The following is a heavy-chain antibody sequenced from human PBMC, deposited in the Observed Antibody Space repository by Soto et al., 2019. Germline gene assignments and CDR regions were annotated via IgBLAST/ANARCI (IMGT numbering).Heavy chain of an antibody. D-gene: IGHD2-15*01. V-gene: IGHV2-5*02. CDR2: IYWDDDK. CDR1: GFSLSTSGVG. J-gene: IGHJ4*02. CDR3: AHRPSYCSGGSCYSGFDY. Sequence: QITLKESGPTLVKPTQTLTLTCTFSGFSLSTSGVGVGWIRQPPGKALKWLALIYWDDDKRNSPSLKSRLTITKDTYKNQVVLTMTNMDPVDTATYYCAHRPSYCSGGSCYSGFDYWGQGTLVTVSS.